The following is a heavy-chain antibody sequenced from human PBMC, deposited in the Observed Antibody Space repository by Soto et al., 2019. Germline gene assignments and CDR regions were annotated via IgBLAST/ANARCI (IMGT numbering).Heavy chain of an antibody. Sequence: SETLSLTCTVSGGSISSYFYIWVRQPPGKGLEWIGSVYYTGTTDYSPSLKSRVTISVDTSKTQFSLNLRSVTAADTAVYYCARDLAAVPRAVDYWGRGALVTVSS. CDR2: VYYTGTT. CDR1: GGSISSYF. V-gene: IGHV4-59*01. J-gene: IGHJ4*02. CDR3: ARDLAAVPRAVDY. D-gene: IGHD6-13*01.